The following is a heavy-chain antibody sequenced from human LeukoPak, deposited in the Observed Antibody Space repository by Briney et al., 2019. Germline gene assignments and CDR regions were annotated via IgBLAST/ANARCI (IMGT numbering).Heavy chain of an antibody. V-gene: IGHV1-2*02. CDR1: GYTFTGYY. Sequence: GASVKVSCKASGYTFTGYYMYWVRQAPGQGLEWMGWINPNSGGTNYAQKFQGRVTMTRDTSISTAYMELSRLRSDDTAVYYCARARPSVASFGELQSDYWGQGTLVTVSS. D-gene: IGHD3-10*01. J-gene: IGHJ4*02. CDR2: INPNSGGT. CDR3: ARARPSVASFGELQSDY.